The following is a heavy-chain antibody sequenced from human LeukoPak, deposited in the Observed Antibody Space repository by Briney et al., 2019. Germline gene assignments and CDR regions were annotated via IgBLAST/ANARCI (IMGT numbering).Heavy chain of an antibody. CDR1: GYTFTSYA. Sequence: GASVKVSCKASGYTFTSYAMHWVRQAPGQRLEWMGWINAGNGNTKYSQKFQGRVTITRDTSASTAYMELSSLRSEDTAVYYCARERERYSGYDYFDYWGQGTLVTVSS. D-gene: IGHD5-12*01. V-gene: IGHV1-3*01. CDR2: INAGNGNT. CDR3: ARERERYSGYDYFDY. J-gene: IGHJ4*02.